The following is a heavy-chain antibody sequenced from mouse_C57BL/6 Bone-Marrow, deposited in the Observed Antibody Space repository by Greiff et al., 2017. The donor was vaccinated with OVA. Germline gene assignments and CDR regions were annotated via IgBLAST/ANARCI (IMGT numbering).Heavy chain of an antibody. J-gene: IGHJ1*03. CDR1: GYSFTDYN. V-gene: IGHV1-39*01. Sequence: EVQLQQSGPELVKPGASVKISCKASGYSFTDYNMNWVKQSNGKSLEWIGVINPNYGTTRYNQKFKGKATLTVDQSSSTAYMQLNSLTYEDSAVYYCAFYYCSSCRYFDVWGTGTTVTVSS. CDR2: INPNYGTT. CDR3: AFYYCSSCRYFDV. D-gene: IGHD1-1*01.